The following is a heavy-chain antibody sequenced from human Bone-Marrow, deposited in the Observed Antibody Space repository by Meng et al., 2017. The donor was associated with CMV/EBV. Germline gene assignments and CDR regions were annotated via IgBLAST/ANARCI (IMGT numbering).Heavy chain of an antibody. J-gene: IGHJ4*02. Sequence: GESLKISCAASGFTFSSYAMHWVRQAPGKGLEWVAVISYDGSNKYYADSVKGRFTISRDNSKNTLYLQMNSLRAEDTAVYYCAREASYYDFWSGYLLYWGQGTLVTVSS. D-gene: IGHD3-3*01. CDR3: AREASYYDFWSGYLLY. CDR1: GFTFSSYA. CDR2: ISYDGSNK. V-gene: IGHV3-30-3*01.